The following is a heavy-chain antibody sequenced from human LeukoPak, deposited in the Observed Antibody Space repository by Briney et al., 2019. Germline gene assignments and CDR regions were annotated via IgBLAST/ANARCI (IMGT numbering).Heavy chain of an antibody. V-gene: IGHV1-2*02. D-gene: IGHD3-9*01. CDR2: INPNSGGT. J-gene: IGHJ6*02. Sequence: ASVKVSCKASGYTFTGYYMHWVRQAPGQGLEWMGWINPNSGGTNYAPKFQGRVTMTRDTSISTAYMELSRLRSDDTAVYYCARRRGFDWFYGMDVWGQGTTVTVSS. CDR1: GYTFTGYY. CDR3: ARRRGFDWFYGMDV.